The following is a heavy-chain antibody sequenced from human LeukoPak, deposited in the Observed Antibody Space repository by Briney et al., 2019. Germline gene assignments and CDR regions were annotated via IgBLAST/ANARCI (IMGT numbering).Heavy chain of an antibody. CDR3: ASLSEEFDPDY. CDR2: INHSGST. CDR1: GGSISSSSYY. J-gene: IGHJ4*02. V-gene: IGHV4-39*07. Sequence: PSETLSLTCTVSGGSISSSSYYWTWIRQPPGKGLEWIGEINHSGSTNYNPSLKSRVTISVDTSRNQFSLKLSSVTAADTAVYYCASLSEEFDPDYWGQGTLVTVSS.